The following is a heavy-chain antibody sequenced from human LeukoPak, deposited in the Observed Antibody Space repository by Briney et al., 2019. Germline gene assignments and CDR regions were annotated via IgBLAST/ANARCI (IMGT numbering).Heavy chain of an antibody. CDR2: INPNSGGT. Sequence: GASVKVSCKASGYTFTGYYMHWVRQAPGQGLEWMGWINPNSGGTNYAQKFQGRVTMTRDTSISTAYMELSRLRSDDTAVYYCAREGREEQLVLPFFDYWGQGTLVTVSS. V-gene: IGHV1-2*02. CDR1: GYTFTGYY. J-gene: IGHJ4*02. D-gene: IGHD6-6*01. CDR3: AREGREEQLVLPFFDY.